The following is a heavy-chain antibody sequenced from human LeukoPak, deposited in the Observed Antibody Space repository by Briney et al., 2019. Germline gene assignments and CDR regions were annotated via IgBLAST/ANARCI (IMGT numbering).Heavy chain of an antibody. D-gene: IGHD3-10*01. J-gene: IGHJ4*02. CDR3: ARDSEY. CDR1: GFTFSSYE. Sequence: GGSLRLSCAASGFTFSSYEMNWVRQAPGKGLEWVAFIRYDGSNKYYADSVKGRFTISRDNSKNTLYLQMNSLRAEDTAVYYCARDSEYWGQGTLVTVSS. V-gene: IGHV3-30*02. CDR2: IRYDGSNK.